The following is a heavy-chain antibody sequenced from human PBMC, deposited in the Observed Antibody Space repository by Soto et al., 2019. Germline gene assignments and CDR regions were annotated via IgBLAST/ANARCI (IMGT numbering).Heavy chain of an antibody. V-gene: IGHV4-39*01. Sequence: SETLSLTCSVSGDSITTNGYYWGWILQPPGKGLQWIGNVYSTGSTFSHPSLTSRVFISVDTSKNKFSLRLTSVTAADTAVYYCARSHYTYGLLIDYWGPGIMVTVS. CDR2: VYSTGST. D-gene: IGHD2-8*01. CDR3: ARSHYTYGLLIDY. J-gene: IGHJ4*02. CDR1: GDSITTNGYY.